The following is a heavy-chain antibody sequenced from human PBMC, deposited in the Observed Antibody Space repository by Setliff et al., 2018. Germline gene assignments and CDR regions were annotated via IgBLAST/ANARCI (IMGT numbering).Heavy chain of an antibody. CDR3: ARNWVTAQHYYYGMDV. D-gene: IGHD2-21*02. Sequence: GGSLRLSCAASGVTVSTNYMTWVRQTPGKGLECVSVAYSGGSTYYADSVKGRFTISRDNSKNTLYLQMDSLRAEDTAVYYCARNWVTAQHYYYGMDVWGQGTTVTVSS. CDR2: AYSGGST. V-gene: IGHV3-53*01. J-gene: IGHJ6*02. CDR1: GVTVSTNY.